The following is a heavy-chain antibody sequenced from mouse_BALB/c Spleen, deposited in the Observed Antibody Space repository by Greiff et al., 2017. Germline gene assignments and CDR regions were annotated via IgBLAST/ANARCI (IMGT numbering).Heavy chain of an antibody. CDR1: GFTFSSYT. D-gene: IGHD1-1*02. CDR3: ARRWGRDYAMDY. V-gene: IGHV5-12-2*01. Sequence: EVKLVESGGGLVQPGGSLKLSCAASGFTFSSYTMSWVRQTPEKRLEWVAYISNGGGSTYYPDTVKGRFTISRDNAKNTLYLQMSSLKSEDTAMYYCARRWGRDYAMDYWGQGTSVTVSS. J-gene: IGHJ4*01. CDR2: ISNGGGST.